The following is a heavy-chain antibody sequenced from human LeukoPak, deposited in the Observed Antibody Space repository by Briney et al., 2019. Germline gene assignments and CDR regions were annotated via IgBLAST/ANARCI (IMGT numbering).Heavy chain of an antibody. D-gene: IGHD2-21*02. CDR1: GYTFTSYY. CDR3: ARVGAYCGGDCYLGKENWFDP. V-gene: IGHV1-46*01. Sequence: GASVKVSCKASGYTFTSYYMHWVRQAPGQGLEWMGIINPSGGSTSYAQKFQGRVTMTRDTSTSTVYMELSSLRSEDTAVYYCARVGAYCGGDCYLGKENWFDPWGQGTLVTVSS. J-gene: IGHJ5*02. CDR2: INPSGGST.